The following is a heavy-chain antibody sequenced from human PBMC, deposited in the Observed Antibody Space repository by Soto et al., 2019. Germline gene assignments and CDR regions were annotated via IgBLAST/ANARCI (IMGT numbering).Heavy chain of an antibody. Sequence: GASVKVSCKASGGTFSSYTISWVRQAPGQGFEWMGRIIPILGIANYAQKFQGRVTITADKSTSTAYMELSSLRSEDTAVYYCARDLARIAVAGYNWFDPWGQGTLVTVSS. J-gene: IGHJ5*02. D-gene: IGHD6-19*01. CDR2: IIPILGIA. V-gene: IGHV1-69*04. CDR3: ARDLARIAVAGYNWFDP. CDR1: GGTFSSYT.